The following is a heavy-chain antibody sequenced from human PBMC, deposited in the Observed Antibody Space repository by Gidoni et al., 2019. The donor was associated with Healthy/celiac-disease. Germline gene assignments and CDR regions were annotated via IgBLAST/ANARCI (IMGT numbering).Heavy chain of an antibody. J-gene: IGHJ4*02. CDR2: IKQDGSEK. CDR3: ANTVGFYYFDY. Sequence: EVQLVESGGGLVQPGGSLRLSCAASGFTFSSYWMSWVRQAPGKGLEWVANIKQDGSEKYYVDSVKGRFTISRDNAKNSLYLQMNSLRAEDTAVYYCANTVGFYYFDYWGQGTLVTVSS. D-gene: IGHD4-17*01. V-gene: IGHV3-7*03. CDR1: GFTFSSYW.